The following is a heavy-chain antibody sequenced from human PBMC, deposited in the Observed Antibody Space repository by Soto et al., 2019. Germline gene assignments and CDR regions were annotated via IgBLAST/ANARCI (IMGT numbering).Heavy chain of an antibody. CDR3: MIPAYQWEGFDY. V-gene: IGHV3-23*01. D-gene: IGHD2-2*01. CDR1: GFTFSSYA. J-gene: IGHJ4*02. CDR2: ISGSGGST. Sequence: GVSLRLSCAASGFTFSSYAMSWVRQAPGKGLEWVSAISGSGGSTYYADSVKGRFTISRDNSKNTLYLQMNSLRAEDTAVYYCMIPAYQWEGFDYWGQGTLVTVSS.